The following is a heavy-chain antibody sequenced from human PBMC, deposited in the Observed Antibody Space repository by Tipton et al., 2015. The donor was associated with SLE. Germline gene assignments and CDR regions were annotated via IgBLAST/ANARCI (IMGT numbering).Heavy chain of an antibody. CDR2: IHPSGDST. J-gene: IGHJ2*01. CDR3: ARVVGEKYLGYCDL. CDR1: GYTFTSYY. D-gene: IGHD1-26*01. V-gene: IGHV1-46*01. Sequence: QSGPEVKKSGASVKVSCKASGYTFTSYYMHWVRQAPGQGLEWMGIIHPSGDSTSYAQKFQSRVTLTTDTSAGTAYMELRSLRSDDTAVYYCARVVGEKYLGYCDLWGRGTLVSVSS.